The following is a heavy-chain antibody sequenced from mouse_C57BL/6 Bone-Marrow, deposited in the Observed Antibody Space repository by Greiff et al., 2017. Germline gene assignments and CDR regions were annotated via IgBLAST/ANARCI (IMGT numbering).Heavy chain of an antibody. Sequence: EVMLVESGGGLVQPGGSLKLSCAASGFTFSDYGMAWVRQAPRKGPEWVAFISNLAYSIYYADTVTGRFTISRENAKNTLYLEMSSLRSEDTAMYYCARHGYGSSYGAMDYWGQGTSVTVSS. CDR3: ARHGYGSSYGAMDY. J-gene: IGHJ4*01. CDR1: GFTFSDYG. V-gene: IGHV5-15*01. CDR2: ISNLAYSI. D-gene: IGHD1-1*01.